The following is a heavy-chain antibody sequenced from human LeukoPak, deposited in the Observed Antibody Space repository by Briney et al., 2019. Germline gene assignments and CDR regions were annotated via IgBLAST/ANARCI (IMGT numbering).Heavy chain of an antibody. CDR2: ISGSGGKT. CDR1: GFTFSSYA. J-gene: IGHJ4*02. Sequence: GGSLRLSCAASGFTFSSYAMSWVRQAPGKGLEWVSAISGSGGKTNYADSVKGRFTISRDNSKNTLYLQMNSLRAEDTAVYYCAKDLNDNSFDYWGQGALITVSS. V-gene: IGHV3-23*01. CDR3: AKDLNDNSFDY. D-gene: IGHD3-22*01.